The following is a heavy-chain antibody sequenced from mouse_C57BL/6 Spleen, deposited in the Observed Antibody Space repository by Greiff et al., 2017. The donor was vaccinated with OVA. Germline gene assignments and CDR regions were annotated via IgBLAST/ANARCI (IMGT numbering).Heavy chain of an antibody. CDR2: ISGGGGNT. CDR1: GFTFSSYT. D-gene: IGHD1-3*01. V-gene: IGHV5-9*01. J-gene: IGHJ4*01. Sequence: EVKLMESGGGLVKPGGSLKLSCAASGFTFSSYTMSWVRQTPEKRLEWVATISGGGGNTYYPDSVKGRFTISRDNAKNTLYLQMSSLRSEDTALYYCARHEVAYYAMDYWGQGTSVTVSS. CDR3: ARHEVAYYAMDY.